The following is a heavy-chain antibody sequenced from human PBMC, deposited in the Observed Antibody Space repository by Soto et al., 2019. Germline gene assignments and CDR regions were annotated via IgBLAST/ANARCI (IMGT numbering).Heavy chain of an antibody. D-gene: IGHD2-21*01. CDR1: GYTIGSRSW. V-gene: IGHV4-4*02. J-gene: IGHJ5*02. Sequence: SETLSLTCAVSGYTIGSRSWWSWVRQPPGKGLEWIGEIYHGGSTYYNPSLASRVTVSVDTSKNEFSLKLRSVTAADTAVYYCARQPTTGDTDLWFDPWGQGTLVTVSS. CDR2: IYHGGST. CDR3: ARQPTTGDTDLWFDP.